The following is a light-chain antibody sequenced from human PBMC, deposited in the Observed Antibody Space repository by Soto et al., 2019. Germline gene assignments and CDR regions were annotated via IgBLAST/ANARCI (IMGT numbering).Light chain of an antibody. V-gene: IGKV1-8*01. J-gene: IGKJ5*01. CDR2: AAS. Sequence: AIRMTQSPSSLSASTGDRVTITCRASQGISSYLAWYQQKPGKAPKLLIYAASTLQSGVPSRFSGSGSGTDFTLTISCLQSEDFATYYCQQYYSYPIPFGQGTRLEI. CDR1: QGISSY. CDR3: QQYYSYPIP.